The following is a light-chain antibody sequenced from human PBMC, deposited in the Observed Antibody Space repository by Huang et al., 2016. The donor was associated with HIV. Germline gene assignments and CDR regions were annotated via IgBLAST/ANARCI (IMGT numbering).Light chain of an antibody. Sequence: IVMTQSPATLSVSPGERVTLSCRANRSVSTNLAWYQQRPGQAPRLLLYGSSTRAPGIPARFSGSGSGTDFSLTISSLQSEDFALYYCHQYNNWRLSFGGGTRVDI. CDR1: RSVSTN. CDR3: HQYNNWRLS. J-gene: IGKJ4*01. V-gene: IGKV3-15*01. CDR2: GSS.